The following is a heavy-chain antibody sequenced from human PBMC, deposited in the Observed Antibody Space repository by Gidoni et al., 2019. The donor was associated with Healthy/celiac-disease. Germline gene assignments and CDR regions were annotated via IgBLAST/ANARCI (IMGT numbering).Heavy chain of an antibody. CDR1: GFTFGDYA. J-gene: IGHJ4*02. CDR2: IRSKAYGGTT. CDR3: TTSHIVVVTAISGAY. Sequence: EVQLVESGGGLVQPGRSLRLSCTASGFTFGDYAMSWFRQAPGKGLEWVGFIRSKAYGGTTEYAASVKGRFTISRDDSKSIAYLQMNSLKTEDTAVYYCTTSHIVVVTAISGAYWGQGTLVTVSS. D-gene: IGHD2-21*02. V-gene: IGHV3-49*03.